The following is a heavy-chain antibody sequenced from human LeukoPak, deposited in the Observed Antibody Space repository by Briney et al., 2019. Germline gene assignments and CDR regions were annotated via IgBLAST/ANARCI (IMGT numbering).Heavy chain of an antibody. J-gene: IGHJ6*02. CDR1: GFTFSSYS. CDR3: ATVREGGPIVRRLWFGENYGMDV. CDR2: ISSSSSYI. V-gene: IGHV3-21*01. D-gene: IGHD3-10*01. Sequence: PGGSLRLSCAASGFTFSSYSMNWVRQAPGKGLEWVSSISSSSSYIYYADSVKGRFTISRDNAKNSLYLQMNSLRAEDTAAYYCATVREGGPIVRRLWFGENYGMDVWGQGTTVTVSS.